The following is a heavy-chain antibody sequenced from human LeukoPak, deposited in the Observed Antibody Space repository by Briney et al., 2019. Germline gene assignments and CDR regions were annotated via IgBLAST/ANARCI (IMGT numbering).Heavy chain of an antibody. CDR3: AKGRKKDSSGQPYYMDV. V-gene: IGHV3-30*18. J-gene: IGHJ6*03. CDR2: ISYDGSNK. CDR1: GFTLSSYG. Sequence: GGSLRLSCAASGFTLSSYGMHWVRQAPGKGLEWVAVISYDGSNKYYADSVKGRFTISRDNSKNTLYLQMNSLRAEDTAVYYCAKGRKKDSSGQPYYMDVWGKGTTVTVSS. D-gene: IGHD6-25*01.